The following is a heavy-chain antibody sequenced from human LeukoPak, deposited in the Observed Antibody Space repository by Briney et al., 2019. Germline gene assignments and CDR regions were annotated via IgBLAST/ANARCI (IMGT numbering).Heavy chain of an antibody. CDR1: GFTLSSFN. Sequence: GGSLRLSCAASGFTLSSFNMNWVRQAPGKGLEWVSSISSSSSYIYYADSVKGRFTVSRDNAKKSLYLQMNSLRGEDTAVYYCAKGRIAAAGRGDYWGQGTLVTVSS. V-gene: IGHV3-21*01. CDR2: ISSSSSYI. J-gene: IGHJ4*02. D-gene: IGHD6-13*01. CDR3: AKGRIAAAGRGDY.